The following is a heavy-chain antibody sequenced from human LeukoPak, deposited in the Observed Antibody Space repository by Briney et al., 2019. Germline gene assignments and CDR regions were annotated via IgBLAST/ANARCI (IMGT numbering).Heavy chain of an antibody. D-gene: IGHD7-27*01. CDR2: ISSSSNYI. V-gene: IGHV3-21*04. Sequence: GGSLRLSCAASGFTFSSYSMDWVRQAPGKGLEWVSSISSSSNYIYYADSVKGRFTISRDNSKNTLYLQMNSLRAEDTAVYYCAKGGSLGLKYYFDYWGQGTLVTVSS. CDR3: AKGGSLGLKYYFDY. CDR1: GFTFSSYS. J-gene: IGHJ4*02.